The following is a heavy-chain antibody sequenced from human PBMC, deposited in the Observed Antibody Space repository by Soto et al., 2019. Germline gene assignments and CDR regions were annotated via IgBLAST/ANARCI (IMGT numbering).Heavy chain of an antibody. J-gene: IGHJ4*02. CDR2: ISGSGGST. CDR1: GFTFSSYA. D-gene: IGHD1-26*01. CDR3: AKVYSGSLLLYDY. Sequence: VQLLESGGRLVQPGGSLRLSCAASGFTFSSYAMSCVRKAPGMGLEWVSAISGSGGSTYYADSVQGRFTISRDNSKNTRYLQMNSLRVGDTAGYYCAKVYSGSLLLYDYWGQGNLVTVSS. V-gene: IGHV3-23*01.